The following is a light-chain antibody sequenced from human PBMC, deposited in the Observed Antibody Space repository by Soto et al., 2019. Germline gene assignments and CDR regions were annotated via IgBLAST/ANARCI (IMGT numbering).Light chain of an antibody. V-gene: IGKV1-33*01. J-gene: IGKJ5*01. Sequence: DIQMTQSPSSLSASVGDRVTITCQASQDSINYLNWYQQHPGKAPKLLIYDSSNLETGVPSRFSGSGSGTDFTFTISSLHPEDIATYYWQNYDNLPAITFGQGTRLDFK. CDR1: QDSINY. CDR3: QNYDNLPAIT. CDR2: DSS.